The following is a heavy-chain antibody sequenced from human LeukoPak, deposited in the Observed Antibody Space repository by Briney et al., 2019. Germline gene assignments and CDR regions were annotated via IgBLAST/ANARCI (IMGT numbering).Heavy chain of an antibody. CDR2: ISDSGDNI. J-gene: IGHJ4*02. Sequence: GGSLRLSCAASGFTFSSYAMNWVRQAPGKGLEWVSAISDSGDNIYYADSVKGRFTISRDNSKNTLYLQMNSLRAEDTAVYYCAKDEWNYWGQGTLVTVSS. CDR3: AKDEWNY. V-gene: IGHV3-23*01. D-gene: IGHD3-3*01. CDR1: GFTFSSYA.